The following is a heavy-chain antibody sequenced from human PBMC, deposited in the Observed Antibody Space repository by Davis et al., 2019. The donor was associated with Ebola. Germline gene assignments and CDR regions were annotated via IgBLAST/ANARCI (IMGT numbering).Heavy chain of an antibody. V-gene: IGHV4-59*11. CDR2: IYYTGSA. CDR1: GGSISSHY. Sequence: PSETLSLTCTVSGGSISSHYWSWIRQPPGKRLEWIGSIYYTGSAYYNSSLASRATISVDTSKNQFSLKLTSVTAADTAVYYCARASQYSSRWHSDYWGQGTLVTVSS. J-gene: IGHJ4*02. CDR3: ARASQYSSRWHSDY. D-gene: IGHD6-13*01.